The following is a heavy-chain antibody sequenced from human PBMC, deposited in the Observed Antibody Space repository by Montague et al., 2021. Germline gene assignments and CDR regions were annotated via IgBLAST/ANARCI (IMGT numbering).Heavy chain of an antibody. CDR1: GFTFSNYW. J-gene: IGHJ4*02. D-gene: IGHD3-22*01. CDR3: VKDTRDYYPDF. Sequence: SLRLSCAASGFTFSNYWMSWVRQAPGKGLEWVANIKQDGSEKHYVDSVKGRFTIPRDNAKNSLYLQTNSLRAEDTAFYYCVKDTRDYYPDFWGQGILVTVSS. V-gene: IGHV3-7*03. CDR2: IKQDGSEK.